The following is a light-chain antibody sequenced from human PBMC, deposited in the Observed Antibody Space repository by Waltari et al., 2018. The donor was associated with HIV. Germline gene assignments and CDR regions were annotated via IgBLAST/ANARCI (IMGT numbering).Light chain of an antibody. Sequence: QSALTQPASVSGSPGQSITISCDLQAYPYVSWYQRHPGKAPKVIIYEVTNRPSGLSNRFSGSKSGNTATLTISGLQPEDEADYFCTSYISGTSPVFGRGTRVTVL. J-gene: IGLJ2*01. CDR2: EVT. V-gene: IGLV2-14*01. CDR3: TSYISGTSPV. CDR1: DLQAYPY.